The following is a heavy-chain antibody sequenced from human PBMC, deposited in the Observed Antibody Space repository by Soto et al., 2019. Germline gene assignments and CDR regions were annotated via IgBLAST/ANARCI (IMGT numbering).Heavy chain of an antibody. CDR2: ISGSGGTT. J-gene: IGHJ4*02. D-gene: IGHD6-19*01. V-gene: IGHV3-23*01. CDR3: AKTPRQWLVYFDY. Sequence: EVQLLESGGGLVQPGGSLRLSCAASGFTFSNYAIAWVRQAPGKGLGWVSGISGSGGTTYYADSVKGRFTISRDNSKDTRHVHMDSLRAEDAAVYYCAKTPRQWLVYFDYWGQGALVTVSS. CDR1: GFTFSNYA.